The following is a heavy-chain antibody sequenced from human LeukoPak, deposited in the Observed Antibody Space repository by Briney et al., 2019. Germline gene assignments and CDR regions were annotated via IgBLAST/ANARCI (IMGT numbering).Heavy chain of an antibody. Sequence: PGGSLRLSCAVSGITLSNYGMSWVRQAPGKGLEWVAGISGSGGSTNYVDSVKGRFTISRDNPKNTLYLQMNSLRAEDTPVYFCAKRGVVIRVVLVGFHKEAYYFDSWGQGALVTVSS. D-gene: IGHD3-10*01. CDR1: GITLSNYG. V-gene: IGHV3-23*01. CDR3: AKRGVVIRVVLVGFHKEAYYFDS. CDR2: ISGSGGST. J-gene: IGHJ4*02.